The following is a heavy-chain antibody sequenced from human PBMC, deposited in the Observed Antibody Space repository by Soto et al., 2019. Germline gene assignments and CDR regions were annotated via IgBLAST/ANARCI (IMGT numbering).Heavy chain of an antibody. CDR3: ARDLKGYSYGYIFGYYYYGMDV. Sequence: QVQLVQSGAEVKKPGASVKVSCKASGYTFTSYGISWVRQAPGQGLEWMGWISAYNGNTNYAQKLQGRVTMTTDTSTSTAYMELRSRRSDDTAVYYCARDLKGYSYGYIFGYYYYGMDVWGQGTTVTVSS. J-gene: IGHJ6*02. CDR2: ISAYNGNT. CDR1: GYTFTSYG. V-gene: IGHV1-18*01. D-gene: IGHD5-18*01.